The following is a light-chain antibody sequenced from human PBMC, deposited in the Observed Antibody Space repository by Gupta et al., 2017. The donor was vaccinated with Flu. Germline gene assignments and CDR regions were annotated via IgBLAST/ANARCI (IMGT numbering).Light chain of an antibody. V-gene: IGKV3-20*01. CDR2: GAS. CDR3: QQYGSSPR. J-gene: IGKJ4*01. Sequence: EIVLTQSPGTLPLSPGERATLSCRASQSVSSSYLAWYQQKPGQAPRLLIYGASSRATGIPDRFSGSGSGTDFTLTSSRLEPEDFAVYYCQQYGSSPRFGGGTKVEIK. CDR1: QSVSSSY.